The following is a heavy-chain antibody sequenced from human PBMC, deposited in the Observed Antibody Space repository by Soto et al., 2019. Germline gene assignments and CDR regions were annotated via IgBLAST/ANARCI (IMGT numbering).Heavy chain of an antibody. Sequence: TGGSLRLSCAASGFTFSSYAMSWVRQAPGKGLEWVSAIYSGGSTYYVESVKGRFTISRDNSKNTLYLQMNSLRAEDTAVYYCARGPGGYYNSWGQGTLVTVSS. J-gene: IGHJ4*02. V-gene: IGHV3-23*05. CDR1: GFTFSSYA. D-gene: IGHD3-3*01. CDR2: IYSGGST. CDR3: ARGPGGYYNS.